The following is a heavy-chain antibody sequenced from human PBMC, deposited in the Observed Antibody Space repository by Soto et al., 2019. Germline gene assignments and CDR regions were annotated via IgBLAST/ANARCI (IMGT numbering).Heavy chain of an antibody. D-gene: IGHD3-22*01. CDR1: GYTFTNSG. CDR3: AREDYYDSSGYLPVRYYFGMDV. V-gene: IGHV1-18*01. J-gene: IGHJ6*02. Sequence: ASVKVSWKASGYTFTNSGISWVRQAPGQGLEWMGWIGAYNGHTKYAQKLQGRVTMTTDTSTSTAYMELRSLKSDDTAVYYCAREDYYDSSGYLPVRYYFGMDVWGQGTTVTVSS. CDR2: IGAYNGHT.